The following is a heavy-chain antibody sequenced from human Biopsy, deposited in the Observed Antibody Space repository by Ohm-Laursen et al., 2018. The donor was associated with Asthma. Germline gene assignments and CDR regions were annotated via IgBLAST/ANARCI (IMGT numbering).Heavy chain of an antibody. CDR1: YGSITSGGYY. CDR2: IYYSGST. CDR3: ARAQDYYDSRSYYRSFDY. D-gene: IGHD3-22*01. Sequence: SDTLSLTCSVSYGSITSGGYYWTWIRQHPGKGLEWIGFIYYSGSTYYNPPLKSRVSISIDTSKNQFSLKLSSVTAADTAVYYCARAQDYYDSRSYYRSFDYWGQGTLVTVSS. J-gene: IGHJ4*02. V-gene: IGHV4-31*03.